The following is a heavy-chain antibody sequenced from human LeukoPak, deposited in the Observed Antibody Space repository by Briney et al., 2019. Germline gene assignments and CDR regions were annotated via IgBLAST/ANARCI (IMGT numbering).Heavy chain of an antibody. Sequence: PGGSLRLSCAASGFTFSSYAMGWVRQAPGEGLEWVSSISGSGGSTYYADSVKGRFTISRDNSKNTLYLQMNSLRAEDTAVYYCAKDVVDYSNSDWGQGTLVTVSS. CDR2: ISGSGGST. J-gene: IGHJ4*02. CDR3: AKDVVDYSNSD. V-gene: IGHV3-23*01. CDR1: GFTFSSYA. D-gene: IGHD4-11*01.